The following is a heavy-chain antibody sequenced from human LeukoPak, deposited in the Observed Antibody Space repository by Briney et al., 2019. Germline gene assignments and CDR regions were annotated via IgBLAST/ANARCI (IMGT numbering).Heavy chain of an antibody. CDR1: GFTFSSYA. J-gene: IGHJ3*02. CDR3: AREGTYCSGGSCYSTAFTFDI. V-gene: IGHV3-30*04. Sequence: GGSLRLSCAASGFTFSSYAMHWVRQAPGKGLEWVAVISYDGSNKYYADSVKGRFTISRDNSKNTLYLQMNSLRAEDTAVYYCAREGTYCSGGSCYSTAFTFDIWGQGTMVTVSS. CDR2: ISYDGSNK. D-gene: IGHD2-15*01.